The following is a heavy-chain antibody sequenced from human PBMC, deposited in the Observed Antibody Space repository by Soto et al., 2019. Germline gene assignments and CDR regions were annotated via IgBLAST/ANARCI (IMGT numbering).Heavy chain of an antibody. CDR3: ASVNTARSWDYDGMDI. J-gene: IGHJ6*02. V-gene: IGHV3-33*03. Sequence: QLHLVESGGGVVQPGASVRLSSEASGFTFSAFGMHWVRRAPGKGLEWVAGIRHDGSNDYYSDFAKGRLTISRDNSRDTLYLQINSLRADDSAVYDCASVNTARSWDYDGMDIWGQGTTVTVSS. D-gene: IGHD5-18*01. CDR1: GFTFSAFG. CDR2: IRHDGSND.